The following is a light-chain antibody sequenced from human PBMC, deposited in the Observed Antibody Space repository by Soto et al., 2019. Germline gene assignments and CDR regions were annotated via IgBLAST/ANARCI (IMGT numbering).Light chain of an antibody. CDR3: AAWDDNLNVV. V-gene: IGLV1-44*01. CDR1: TSNIGRNS. J-gene: IGLJ2*01. CDR2: MND. Sequence: QSVLTQAPSVSGAPGRSVTISCSGGTSNIGRNSVNWYQQFPGTAPKLLIYMNDRRPSGVPDQFSAFRSGASASLAISGLQSEDGATYYCAAWDDNLNVVFGGGTKLTVL.